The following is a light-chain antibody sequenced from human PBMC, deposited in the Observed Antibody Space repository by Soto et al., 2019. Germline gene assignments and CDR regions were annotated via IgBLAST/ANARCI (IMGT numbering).Light chain of an antibody. J-gene: IGLJ1*01. CDR1: NSDIGGSEY. CDR3: SSFAGSNNFCV. Sequence: QSALTQPPSASGSPGQSVTISCTGTNSDIGGSEYVAWYQQHPGKAPKLMIYDVNRRPSGVPDRFSGSKSGNTASLTVSGLQTEDEADYYCSSFAGSNNFCVFGTGTKLTVL. V-gene: IGLV2-8*01. CDR2: DVN.